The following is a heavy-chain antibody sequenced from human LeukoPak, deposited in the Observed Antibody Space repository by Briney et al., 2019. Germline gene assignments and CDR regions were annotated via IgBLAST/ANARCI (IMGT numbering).Heavy chain of an antibody. CDR1: EFTFSRYS. CDR3: ARAGELRYMDV. D-gene: IGHD3-16*01. Sequence: GGSLRLYCAASEFTFSRYSMNWLRQAPGKGLEWVSSISATGIYRYYVDSVKGRFTISRDNAKNSLFLQMSSLRADDTAIYYCARAGELRYMDVWGKGTAVTVSS. V-gene: IGHV3-21*01. CDR2: ISATGIYR. J-gene: IGHJ6*03.